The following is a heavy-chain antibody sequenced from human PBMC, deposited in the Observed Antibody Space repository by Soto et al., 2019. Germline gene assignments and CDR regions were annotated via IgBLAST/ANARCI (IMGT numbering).Heavy chain of an antibody. J-gene: IGHJ4*02. CDR1: GYTFTDYY. CDR3: ARGRWVVGVTFTFFVY. V-gene: IGHV1-46*01. D-gene: IGHD1-26*01. CDR2: INPSTGST. Sequence: ASVKVSCKASGYTFTDYYIHWVRRAPGQGLEWMGIINPSTGSTTYAQNFQGRVTMTRDTPTTTVYMDLSSLRSEDTAMYYCARGRWVVGVTFTFFVYWGQGTLVTVSS.